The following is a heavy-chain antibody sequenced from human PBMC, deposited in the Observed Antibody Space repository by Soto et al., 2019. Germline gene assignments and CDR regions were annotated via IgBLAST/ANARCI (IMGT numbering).Heavy chain of an antibody. CDR3: ARGGSNDWQVAFDI. Sequence: SETLSLTCVASGGSFSTYYYNWIRQSPGKGLEWIGEINHSGSNNYSPSLKSRVTMSLDTSKNQFSLKLTSVTAADTAVYYCARGGSNDWQVAFDIWGQGTMVTVSS. CDR1: GGSFSTYY. CDR2: INHSGSN. J-gene: IGHJ3*02. V-gene: IGHV4-34*01. D-gene: IGHD3-9*01.